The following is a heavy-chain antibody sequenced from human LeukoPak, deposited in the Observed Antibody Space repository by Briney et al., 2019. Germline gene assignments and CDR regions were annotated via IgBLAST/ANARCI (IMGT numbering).Heavy chain of an antibody. CDR1: GFFFGAYA. D-gene: IGHD4-17*01. J-gene: IGHJ6*03. Sequence: EAGGSLRLSCTTSGFFFGAYAMSWFRQAPGKGLEWVGFIRSKTYGGAIEYAASVKGRFTISRDDSKGIAYLQMNSLKTEDTAVYYCARDQLGGDPADYYYYYMDVSGKGTTVTVYS. CDR2: IRSKTYGGAI. CDR3: ARDQLGGDPADYYYYYMDV. V-gene: IGHV3-49*03.